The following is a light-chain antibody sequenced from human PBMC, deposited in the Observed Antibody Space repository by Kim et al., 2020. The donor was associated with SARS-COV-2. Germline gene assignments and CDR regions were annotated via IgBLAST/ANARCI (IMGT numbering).Light chain of an antibody. CDR2: EDN. CDR3: QSYDSSNPVV. Sequence: NFMLTQPHSVSESPGKTVTISCTRSSGSIASNYVQWYQLRPGSAPTTVIYEDNQRPSGVPDRFSGSIDSSSNSASLTISGLKTEDEADYYCQSYDSSNPVVFGGGTQLIVL. J-gene: IGLJ2*01. V-gene: IGLV6-57*04. CDR1: SGSIASNY.